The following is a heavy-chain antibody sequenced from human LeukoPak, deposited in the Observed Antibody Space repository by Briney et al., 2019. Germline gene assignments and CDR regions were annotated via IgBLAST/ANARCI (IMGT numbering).Heavy chain of an antibody. Sequence: ASVKVSCKVSGYTLTELSMHWVRQAPGKGLEWMGGFDPEDGETIYAQKFQGRVTMTEDTSTDTAYMELSSLRSEDTAVYYCAVRGYYYHWFDPWGQGTLVTVSS. CDR3: AVRGYYYHWFDP. D-gene: IGHD3-22*01. CDR2: FDPEDGET. V-gene: IGHV1-24*01. J-gene: IGHJ5*02. CDR1: GYTLTELS.